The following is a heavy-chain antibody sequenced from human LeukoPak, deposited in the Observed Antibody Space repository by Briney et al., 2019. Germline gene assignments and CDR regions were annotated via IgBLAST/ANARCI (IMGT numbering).Heavy chain of an antibody. CDR3: ARGTPMATNYYFDY. V-gene: IGHV4-34*01. CDR2: INHSGST. J-gene: IGHJ4*02. D-gene: IGHD5-18*01. CDR1: GGSFSDYY. Sequence: SETLSLTCAVYGGSFSDYYWSWLRQPPGKGLEWMGEINHSGSTNYNPSLKSRVTISVDTSKNQFSLKLSSVTAADTAVYYCARGTPMATNYYFDYWGQGTLVTVSS.